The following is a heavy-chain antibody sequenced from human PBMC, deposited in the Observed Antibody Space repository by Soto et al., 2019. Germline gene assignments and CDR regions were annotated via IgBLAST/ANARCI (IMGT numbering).Heavy chain of an antibody. V-gene: IGHV4-34*01. CDR3: ARGSRYGDLDY. CDR2: INHSGST. CDR1: GGSFSGYY. J-gene: IGHJ4*02. D-gene: IGHD4-17*01. Sequence: SETLSLTCAVYGGSFSGYYWSWIRQPPGKGLEWIGEINHSGSTNYNPSLKSRVTISVDTSKNQFSLKLSSVTAADTAVYYCARGSRYGDLDYWGQGTLVTVSS.